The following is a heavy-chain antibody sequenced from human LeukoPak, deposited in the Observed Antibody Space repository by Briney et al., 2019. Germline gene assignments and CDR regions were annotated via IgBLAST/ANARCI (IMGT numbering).Heavy chain of an antibody. V-gene: IGHV3-66*01. Sequence: GGSLRLSCAASGVAVSNNYMSAVRQGPGKVPELFSVIYSSRSTSYADSVKRRFTTSRDNSKNTLYPQTNSQRAEDKGVYYWARECELRVYWGQGTPVTASS. CDR2: IYSSRST. D-gene: IGHD1-26*01. CDR1: GVAVSNNY. CDR3: ARECELRVY. J-gene: IGHJ4*02.